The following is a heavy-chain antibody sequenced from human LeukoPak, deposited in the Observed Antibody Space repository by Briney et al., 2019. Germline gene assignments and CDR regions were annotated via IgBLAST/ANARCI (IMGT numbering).Heavy chain of an antibody. Sequence: ASVKVSFKASGYTFTSYYMHWVRQAPGQGLEWMGIINPSGGSTSYAQKFQGRVTMTRDTSTSTVYMELSSLRSEDTAVYYCAVDYGDYYFDYWGQGTLVTVSS. CDR3: AVDYGDYYFDY. CDR2: INPSGGST. CDR1: GYTFTSYY. J-gene: IGHJ4*02. D-gene: IGHD4-17*01. V-gene: IGHV1-46*01.